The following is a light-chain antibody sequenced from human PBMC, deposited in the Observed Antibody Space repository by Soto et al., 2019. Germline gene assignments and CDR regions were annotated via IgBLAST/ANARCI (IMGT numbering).Light chain of an antibody. CDR1: QSISSW. J-gene: IGKJ2*01. Sequence: DIQMILSPSTLCASVGDRVTITCRASQSISSWLAWYQQKPGKAPKLLIYDASSLESGVPSRFSGSGSGTEFTLTISILQQDDLVTYCCRQDNCYPSTFGHGTRLDI. CDR3: RQDNCYPST. V-gene: IGKV1-5*01. CDR2: DAS.